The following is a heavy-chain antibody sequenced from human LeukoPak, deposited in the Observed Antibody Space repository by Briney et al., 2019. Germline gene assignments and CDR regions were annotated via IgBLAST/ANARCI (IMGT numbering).Heavy chain of an antibody. D-gene: IGHD3-22*01. CDR3: ARGLHYYDSSGSFDY. CDR1: GGSFSGYY. Sequence: PSETLSLTCAVYGGSFSGYYWSWIRQPPGKGLEWIGEINHSGSTSYNPSLKSRVTISVDTSKNQFSLKLSSVTAADTAVYYCARGLHYYDSSGSFDYWGQGTLVTVSS. CDR2: INHSGST. V-gene: IGHV4-34*01. J-gene: IGHJ4*02.